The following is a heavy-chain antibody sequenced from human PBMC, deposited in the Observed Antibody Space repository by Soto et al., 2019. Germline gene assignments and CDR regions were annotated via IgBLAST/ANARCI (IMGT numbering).Heavy chain of an antibody. J-gene: IGHJ4*02. V-gene: IGHV4-59*12. CDR2: TSNSAPT. CDR1: GGSISSYH. Sequence: SETLSLTCTVSGGSISSYHWSWIRQSPGKGLEWIGYTSNSAPTSYNPSLKSRVTISADTSKYQFSLRLNSVTAADTAVYYCASEYYYDGSAVYWGQGTLVT. CDR3: ASEYYYDGSAVY. D-gene: IGHD3-22*01.